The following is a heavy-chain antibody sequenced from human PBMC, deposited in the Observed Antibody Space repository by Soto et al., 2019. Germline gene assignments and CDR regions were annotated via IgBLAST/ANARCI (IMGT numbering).Heavy chain of an antibody. CDR1: GGSISSYY. CDR2: IYYSGST. J-gene: IGHJ5*02. CDR3: ARADGVVTPNWFDP. D-gene: IGHD3-3*01. Sequence: PSETLSLTCTVSGGSISSYYWSWIRQPPGKGLEWIGYIYYSGSTNYNPSLKSRVTISVDTSKNQFSLKLSSVTAADTAVYYCARADGVVTPNWFDPWGQGTLVTVSS. V-gene: IGHV4-59*01.